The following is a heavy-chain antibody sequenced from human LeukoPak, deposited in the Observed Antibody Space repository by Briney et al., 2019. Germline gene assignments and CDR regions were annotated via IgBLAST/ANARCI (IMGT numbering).Heavy chain of an antibody. J-gene: IGHJ4*02. CDR1: GGSISSYY. CDR3: AREKAAAGFDY. D-gene: IGHD6-13*01. Sequence: PSETLSLTCTVSGGSISSYYWSWIRQPPGKGLEWIGYIYYSGSTNYNPSLKSRVTISVDTSKNQFSLKLSSVTAADTAVYHCAREKAAAGFDYWGQGTLVTVSS. CDR2: IYYSGST. V-gene: IGHV4-59*01.